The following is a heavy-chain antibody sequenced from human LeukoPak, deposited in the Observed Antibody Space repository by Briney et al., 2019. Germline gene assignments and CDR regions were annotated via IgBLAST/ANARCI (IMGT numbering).Heavy chain of an antibody. CDR1: GYTFTSYY. CDR2: INPSGGST. Sequence: ASVKVSCKASGYTFTSYYMHWVRQAPGQGLEWMGIINPSGGSTSYAQKFQGRVTMTRDTSISTAYMELSRLRSDDTAVYYCARFGRQHNWFDPWGQGTLVTVSS. J-gene: IGHJ5*02. CDR3: ARFGRQHNWFDP. D-gene: IGHD2-15*01. V-gene: IGHV1-46*01.